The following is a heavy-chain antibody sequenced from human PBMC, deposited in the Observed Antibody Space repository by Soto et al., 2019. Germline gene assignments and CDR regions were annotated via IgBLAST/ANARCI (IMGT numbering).Heavy chain of an antibody. CDR3: ARVRAGLGDNYAFDI. CDR2: IYPGDSDT. V-gene: IGHV5-51*01. Sequence: GESLKISCKGSGYSFTSYWIGWVRQMPGKGLEWMGIIYPGDSDTRYSPSFQGQVTISADKSISTAYLQWSSLKASDTAMYYCARVRAGLGDNYAFDIWGQGTMVTVSS. D-gene: IGHD3-16*01. CDR1: GYSFTSYW. J-gene: IGHJ3*02.